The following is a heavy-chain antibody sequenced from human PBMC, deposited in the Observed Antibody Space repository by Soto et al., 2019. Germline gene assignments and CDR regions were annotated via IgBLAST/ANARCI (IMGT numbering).Heavy chain of an antibody. CDR3: ASGSEERYYYGSGSFPDY. D-gene: IGHD3-10*01. V-gene: IGHV3-74*01. CDR2: INSDGSST. J-gene: IGHJ4*02. CDR1: GFTFSSYW. Sequence: EVQLVESGGGLVQPGGSMRLSCAASGFTFSSYWMHWVRQAQGKGLVWVSRINSDGSSTSYADSVKGRFTISRDNAKNTLYLQMNSLRAEDTAVYYCASGSEERYYYGSGSFPDYWGQGTLVTVFS.